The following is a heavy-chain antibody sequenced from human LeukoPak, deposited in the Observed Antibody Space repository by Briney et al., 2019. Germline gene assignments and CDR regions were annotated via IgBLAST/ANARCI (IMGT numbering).Heavy chain of an antibody. Sequence: GASVKVSCKASGGTFSSYAISWVRQAPGQGLEWMGRIIPILGIANYAQKFQGRVTITADKSTSTAYMELSSLRSEDTAVYYCARQVNYYDSSGYFNWFDPWGQGTLVTVSS. J-gene: IGHJ5*02. CDR1: GGTFSSYA. D-gene: IGHD3-22*01. CDR3: ARQVNYYDSSGYFNWFDP. V-gene: IGHV1-69*04. CDR2: IIPILGIA.